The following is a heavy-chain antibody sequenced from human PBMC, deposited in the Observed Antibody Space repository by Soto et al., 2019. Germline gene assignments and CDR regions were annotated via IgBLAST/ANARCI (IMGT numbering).Heavy chain of an antibody. CDR1: GFTFSSYG. V-gene: IGHV3-33*01. D-gene: IGHD4-17*01. Sequence: QVQLVESGGGVVQPGRSLRLSCAASGFTFSSYGMHWVRQAPGKGLEWVAVIWYDGSNKYYADSVKGRFTISRDNSKNTLYLQMNSLRVEDTAVYYCARVPIVYGDRYGMDVWGQGTTVTVSS. J-gene: IGHJ6*02. CDR3: ARVPIVYGDRYGMDV. CDR2: IWYDGSNK.